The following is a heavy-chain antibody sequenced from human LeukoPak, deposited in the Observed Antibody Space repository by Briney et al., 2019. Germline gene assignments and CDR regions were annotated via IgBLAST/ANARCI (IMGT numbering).Heavy chain of an antibody. CDR2: INPNSGGT. D-gene: IGHD4-17*01. CDR3: ARGALDPETVTNYFEY. CDR1: GYTLSGHY. Sequence: ASVKVSCKTSGYTLSGHYVQWVRQAPGQGFEWLGWINPNSGGTSYARKFRGRVTMTRDMSLSTAYMELTRLTYDDTAVYYCARGALDPETVTNYFEYWAQGTLVTVSS. V-gene: IGHV1-2*02. J-gene: IGHJ4*02.